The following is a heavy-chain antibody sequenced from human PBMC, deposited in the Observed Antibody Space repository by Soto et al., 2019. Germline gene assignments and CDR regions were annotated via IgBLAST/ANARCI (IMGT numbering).Heavy chain of an antibody. CDR3: ARGWFGELLPLGAY. CDR1: GFTFSSYA. Sequence: QVQLVESGGGVVQPGRSLRLSCAASGFTFSSYAMHWVRQAPGKGLEWVVVISYDGSNKYYADSVKGRFTISRDNSKNTLYLQMNSLRAEDTAVYYCARGWFGELLPLGAYWGQGTLVTVSS. V-gene: IGHV3-30-3*01. CDR2: ISYDGSNK. D-gene: IGHD3-10*01. J-gene: IGHJ4*02.